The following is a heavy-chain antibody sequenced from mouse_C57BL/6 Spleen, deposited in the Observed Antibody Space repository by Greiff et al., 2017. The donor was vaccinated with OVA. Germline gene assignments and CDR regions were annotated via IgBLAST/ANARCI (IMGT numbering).Heavy chain of an antibody. CDR2: INPNNGGT. D-gene: IGHD1-1*01. CDR1: GYTFTDYY. J-gene: IGHJ2*01. V-gene: IGHV1-26*01. Sequence: VQLQQSGPELVKPGASVKISCKASGYTFTDYYMNWVKQSHGKSLEWIGDINPNNGGTSYNQKFKGKATLTVDKSSSTAYMELRSLTSEDSAVYYCARSGTTVVATEGFDYWGQGTTLTVSS. CDR3: ARSGTTVVATEGFDY.